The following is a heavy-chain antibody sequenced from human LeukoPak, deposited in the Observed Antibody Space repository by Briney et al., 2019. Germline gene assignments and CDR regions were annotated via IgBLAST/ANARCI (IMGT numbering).Heavy chain of an antibody. CDR2: IYYTGGT. CDR1: GGSVSSLY. CDR3: ARHRAYSSSSPFDY. V-gene: IGHV4-59*08. Sequence: SETLSLTCSVSGGSVSSLYWSWIRQPPGKGLEWIGYIYYTGGTNYNPSLKSRVTMFVDMSKNQFSLRLSSVTAADTAVYYCARHRAYSSSSPFDYWGQGTLVTVSS. D-gene: IGHD6-6*01. J-gene: IGHJ4*02.